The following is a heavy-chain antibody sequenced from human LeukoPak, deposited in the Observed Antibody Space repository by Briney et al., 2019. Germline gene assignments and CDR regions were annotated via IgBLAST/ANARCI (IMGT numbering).Heavy chain of an antibody. V-gene: IGHV3-21*01. CDR2: ISSSSSYI. J-gene: IGHJ4*02. CDR1: GFTFSSYW. CDR3: ARGGVSHFDY. Sequence: PGGSLRLSCAASGFTFSSYWMSWVRQAPGKGLEWVSSISSSSSYIYYADSVKGRFTISRDNAKNSLYLQMNSLRAEDTAVYYCARGGVSHFDYWGQGTLVTVSS. D-gene: IGHD3-16*01.